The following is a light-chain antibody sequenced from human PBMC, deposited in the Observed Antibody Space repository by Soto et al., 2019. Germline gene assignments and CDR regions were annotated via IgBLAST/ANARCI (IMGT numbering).Light chain of an antibody. CDR1: KSISSY. CDR3: QQSYSTPWT. Sequence: DIQMTQSPSSLSASVGDRVTIPCRASKSISSYLNWYQQKPGKAPKLLIYAASSLQSGVPSRFSGSGSGTDFTLTISSLQPEDFATYYCQQSYSTPWTFGQGTKVEIK. J-gene: IGKJ1*01. V-gene: IGKV1-39*01. CDR2: AAS.